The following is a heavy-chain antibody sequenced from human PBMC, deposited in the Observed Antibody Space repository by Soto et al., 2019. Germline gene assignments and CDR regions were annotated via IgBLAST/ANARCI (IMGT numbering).Heavy chain of an antibody. J-gene: IGHJ6*02. V-gene: IGHV3-30*02. CDR1: GFTFSSYG. CDR3: AKDRLELRYYYYGMDV. D-gene: IGHD1-7*01. Sequence: GGSLRLSCAASGFTFSSYGMHWVRQAPGKGLEWVAVIWYDGSNKYYADSVKGRFTISRDNSKNTLYLQMNSLRAEDTAVYYCAKDRLELRYYYYGMDVWGQGTTVTVSS. CDR2: IWYDGSNK.